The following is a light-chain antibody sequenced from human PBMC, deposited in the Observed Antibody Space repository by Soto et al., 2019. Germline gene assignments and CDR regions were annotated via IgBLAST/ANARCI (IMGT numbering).Light chain of an antibody. J-gene: IGLJ2*01. CDR1: SSNIGAGYD. V-gene: IGLV1-40*01. CDR2: GNS. Sequence: QSVLTQPPSVSGAPGQRVTISCTGSSSNIGAGYDVHWYQQRPGTAPKILIYGNSNRPSGVPDRFSGSKSGTSASLAITGLQAEDEADYYCQSYDSSLSGFVVFGGGTKLTVL. CDR3: QSYDSSLSGFVV.